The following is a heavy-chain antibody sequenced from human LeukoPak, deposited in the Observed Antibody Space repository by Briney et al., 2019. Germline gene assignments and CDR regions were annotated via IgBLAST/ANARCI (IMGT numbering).Heavy chain of an antibody. CDR3: AKDWGYCSGGSCYSGAYWFDP. CDR2: IRYDGSNK. D-gene: IGHD2-15*01. Sequence: GGSLRLYCAASGFTFSSYGMHWVRQAPGKGLEWVAFIRYDGSNKYYADSVKGRFTISRDNSKNTLYLQMNSLRAEDTAVYYCAKDWGYCSGGSCYSGAYWFDPWGQGTLVTVSS. V-gene: IGHV3-30*02. J-gene: IGHJ5*02. CDR1: GFTFSSYG.